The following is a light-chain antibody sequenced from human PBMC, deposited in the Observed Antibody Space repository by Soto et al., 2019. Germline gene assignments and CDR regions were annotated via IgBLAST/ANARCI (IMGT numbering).Light chain of an antibody. Sequence: EIVLTQSPGTLSLSPGERATLSFRASQTVSSSLAWYQQKPGQAPRLLIYEASNRATGIPDGFTGSGSGTDFTLTISRLEPEDFAVYYCHQYGSSPPTFGQGTKVDIK. J-gene: IGKJ1*01. V-gene: IGKV3-20*01. CDR1: QTVSSS. CDR2: EAS. CDR3: HQYGSSPPT.